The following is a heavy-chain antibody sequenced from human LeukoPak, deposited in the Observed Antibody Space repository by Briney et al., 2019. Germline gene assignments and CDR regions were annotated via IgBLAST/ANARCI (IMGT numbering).Heavy chain of an antibody. Sequence: KPSETLSLTCAVYGGSFSGYYWSWIRQPPGKGLEWIGEINHSGSTNYNPSLKSRVTISVDTSKNQFSLKLSSVTAADTAVYYCARGSVLTVYAEFDYWGQGTLVTVSS. D-gene: IGHD2-8*01. CDR2: INHSGST. V-gene: IGHV4-34*01. CDR3: ARGSVLTVYAEFDY. J-gene: IGHJ4*02. CDR1: GGSFSGYY.